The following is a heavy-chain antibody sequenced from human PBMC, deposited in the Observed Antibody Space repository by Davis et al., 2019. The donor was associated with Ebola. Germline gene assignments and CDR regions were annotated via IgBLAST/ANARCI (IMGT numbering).Heavy chain of an antibody. J-gene: IGHJ4*02. V-gene: IGHV3-23*01. CDR2: ISGSGGST. CDR3: ASHDYGDYAGPDY. CDR1: GFTFSSYA. Sequence: GESLKISCAASGFTFSSYAMSWVRQAPGKGLEWVSAISGSGGSTYYADSVKGRFTISRDNAKNSVFLQMNSLRAEDTAVYYCASHDYGDYAGPDYWGQGTLVTVSS. D-gene: IGHD4-17*01.